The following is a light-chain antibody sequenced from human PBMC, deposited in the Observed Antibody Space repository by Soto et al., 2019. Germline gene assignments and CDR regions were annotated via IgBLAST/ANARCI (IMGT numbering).Light chain of an antibody. V-gene: IGLV2-14*03. CDR3: GTWDGSLSAGI. J-gene: IGLJ1*01. CDR1: SSDVGAYDF. CDR2: EVS. Sequence: QSVLTQPASVSGSPGQSITISCTGTSSDVGAYDFVSWYQQHPDKAPKLMIYEVSNRPSGVSNRFSGSKSVNTATLTISGLQAEDEADYYCGTWDGSLSAGIFGTGTKVTVL.